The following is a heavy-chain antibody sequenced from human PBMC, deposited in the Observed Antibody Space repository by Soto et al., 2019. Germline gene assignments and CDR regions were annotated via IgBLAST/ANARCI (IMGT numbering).Heavy chain of an antibody. V-gene: IGHV1-3*01. D-gene: IGHD6-13*01. CDR2: INGCNGYT. CDR1: GYTFTSYA. CDR3: ARVHLSLYSADFR. Sequence: QVQLVQSGAEMRKPGASVMVSFKASGYTFTSYAMNLVRQAPGQRLEWLGWINGCNGYTKYSQRFQDRVTITRDTSANTEYMEMSSLTSEDTAIYYCARVHLSLYSADFRWGRGTPVTVSS. J-gene: IGHJ4*02.